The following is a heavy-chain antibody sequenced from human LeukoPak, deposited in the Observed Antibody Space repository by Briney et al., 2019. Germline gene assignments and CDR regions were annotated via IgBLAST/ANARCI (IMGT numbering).Heavy chain of an antibody. CDR2: IKRDGSEK. CDR1: GFTFSNYW. J-gene: IGHJ4*02. CDR3: ARGWRAGSY. V-gene: IGHV3-7*01. Sequence: PGGSLRLSCAASGFTFSNYWMTWVRQAPGKGLEWVANIKRDGSEKYYVDSVKGRFTISRDNAKSSLYLQMNSLRAEDTAVYYCARGWRAGSYWGQGTLVAVSS.